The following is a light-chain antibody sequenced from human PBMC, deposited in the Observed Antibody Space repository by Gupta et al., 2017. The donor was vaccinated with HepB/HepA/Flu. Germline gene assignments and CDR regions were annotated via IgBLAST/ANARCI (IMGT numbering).Light chain of an antibody. CDR3: QQHYSFPVT. Sequence: IEFTQSPSSRSASVGDRVTITVLDSQNISSYLAWFQQKPGKAPKLLIYGASSLESGVPSRFSGSRSRTEFTLTISSLQPEDFAAYYCQQHYSFPVTFGQGTQVEIK. CDR2: GAS. V-gene: IGKV1-9*01. CDR1: QNISSY. J-gene: IGKJ1*01.